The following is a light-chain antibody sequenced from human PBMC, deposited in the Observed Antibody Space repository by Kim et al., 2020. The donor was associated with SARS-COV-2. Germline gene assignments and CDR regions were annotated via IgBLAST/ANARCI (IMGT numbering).Light chain of an antibody. CDR2: RNN. Sequence: RQTATLPCTGNNNNVGNQGAAWLHQHQGHPPKLLSYRNNNRPSGISERFSASRSGDTASLTITGLQPEDETDYYCSAWDSSLNAWVFGGGTQLTVL. CDR3: SAWDSSLNAWV. J-gene: IGLJ3*02. CDR1: NNNVGNQG. V-gene: IGLV10-54*04.